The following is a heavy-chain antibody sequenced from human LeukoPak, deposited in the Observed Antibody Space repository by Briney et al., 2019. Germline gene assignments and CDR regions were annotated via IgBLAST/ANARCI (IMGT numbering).Heavy chain of an antibody. Sequence: SGTLSLTCTVSGGSISSYYWSWIRQPPGKGLEWIGYIYYSGSTNYNPSLKSRVTISVDTSKNQFSLKLSSVTAADTAVYYCARHTAVVPEYFQHWGQGTLVTVSS. V-gene: IGHV4-59*08. CDR1: GGSISSYY. D-gene: IGHD6-19*01. J-gene: IGHJ1*01. CDR3: ARHTAVVPEYFQH. CDR2: IYYSGST.